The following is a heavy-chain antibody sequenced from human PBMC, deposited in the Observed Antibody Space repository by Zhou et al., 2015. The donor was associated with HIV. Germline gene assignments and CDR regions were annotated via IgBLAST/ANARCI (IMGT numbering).Heavy chain of an antibody. V-gene: IGHV1-2*04. Sequence: QVQLVQSGAEVKKPGASVKVSCKASGYTFTGYYMHWVRQAPGQGLEWMGWINPNSGGTNYAQKFQGWVTMTRDTSISTAYMELSRLRSDDTAVYYCARESYAEPTLRITMIDEGDVEPYFDYWGQGTL. J-gene: IGHJ4*02. CDR3: ARESYAEPTLRITMIDEGDVEPYFDY. CDR2: INPNSGGT. CDR1: GYTFTGYY. D-gene: IGHD3-22*01.